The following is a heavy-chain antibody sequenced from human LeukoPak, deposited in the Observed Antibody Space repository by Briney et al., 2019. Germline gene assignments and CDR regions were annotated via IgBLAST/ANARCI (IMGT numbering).Heavy chain of an antibody. CDR1: GFTFRSYG. Sequence: SGGSLRLSCAASGFTFRSYGMHWVRQAPGKGLGWVAFIRYDGSNKYYADSVKGRFAISRDNAKNSLYLQMNSLRAEDTAVYYCARDLGDGDYFDYWGQGTLVTVSS. V-gene: IGHV3-30*02. J-gene: IGHJ4*02. D-gene: IGHD3-10*01. CDR3: ARDLGDGDYFDY. CDR2: IRYDGSNK.